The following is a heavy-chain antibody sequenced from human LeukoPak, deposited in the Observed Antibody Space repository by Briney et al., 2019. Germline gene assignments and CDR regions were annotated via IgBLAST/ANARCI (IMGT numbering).Heavy chain of an antibody. D-gene: IGHD2-15*01. J-gene: IGHJ6*02. Sequence: ASVKVSCKASGGTFSSYAISWVRQAPGQGLEWMGRIIPILGIANYAQKFQGRVTITADKSTSTAYMELSSLRSEDTAVYYCARVQYCSGGSCPHEGMDVWGQGITVTVSS. CDR3: ARVQYCSGGSCPHEGMDV. CDR2: IIPILGIA. CDR1: GGTFSSYA. V-gene: IGHV1-69*04.